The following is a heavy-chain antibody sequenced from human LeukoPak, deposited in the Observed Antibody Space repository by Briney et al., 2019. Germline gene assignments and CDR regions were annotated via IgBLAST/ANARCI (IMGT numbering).Heavy chain of an antibody. D-gene: IGHD3-22*01. CDR1: GFTFSSYA. CDR3: AKDGRAYYYDSSGYYLDYFDY. Sequence: GGSLRLSCAASGFTFSSYAMSWVRQAPGKGLEWVSAISGSGGSTYYADSVKGRFTISRDNSKNTLYLQMNSLRAEDTAVYYCAKDGRAYYYDSSGYYLDYFDYWGRGTLVTVSS. CDR2: ISGSGGST. V-gene: IGHV3-23*01. J-gene: IGHJ4*02.